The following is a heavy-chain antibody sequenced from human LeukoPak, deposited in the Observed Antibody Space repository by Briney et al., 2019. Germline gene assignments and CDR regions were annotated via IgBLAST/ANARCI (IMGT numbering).Heavy chain of an antibody. V-gene: IGHV4-59*01. CDR2: IYYSGST. CDR3: ARSDVPRSYYYYGMDV. D-gene: IGHD6-6*01. Sequence: SETLSLTCTVSGGSISSYYWSWIRQPLGKGLEWIGYIYYSGSTNYNPSLKSRVTISVDTSKNQFSLKLSSVTAADTAVYYCARSDVPRSYYYYGMDVWGQGTTVTVSS. J-gene: IGHJ6*02. CDR1: GGSISSYY.